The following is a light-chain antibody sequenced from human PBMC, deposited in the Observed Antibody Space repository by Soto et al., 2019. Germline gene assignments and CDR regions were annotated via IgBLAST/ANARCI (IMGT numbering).Light chain of an antibody. CDR1: QAISNY. Sequence: DIQMTQSPSSLSASVGDRVTITCRASQAISNYLAWYQQKPWKIPKVLIYAASTLHSGVPSRFSGSGSGTEFTLTITNVQPEDVATYYCQNYNSAPETFGPGTKVAIK. J-gene: IGKJ1*01. CDR3: QNYNSAPET. V-gene: IGKV1-27*01. CDR2: AAS.